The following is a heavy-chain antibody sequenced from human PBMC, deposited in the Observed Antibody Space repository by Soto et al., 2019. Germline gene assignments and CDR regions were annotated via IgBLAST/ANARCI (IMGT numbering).Heavy chain of an antibody. Sequence: QVQLVESGGGVVQPGRSLRLSCAASGFTFSSYGMHWVRQAPGKGLEWVAVIWYDGSNKYYADSVKGRFTISRDNSKNTLYLQMNSLRADDTAVYYCARGGYDYIWGSYGLRWFDPWGQGTLVTVSS. CDR3: ARGGYDYIWGSYGLRWFDP. V-gene: IGHV3-33*01. D-gene: IGHD3-16*01. J-gene: IGHJ5*02. CDR2: IWYDGSNK. CDR1: GFTFSSYG.